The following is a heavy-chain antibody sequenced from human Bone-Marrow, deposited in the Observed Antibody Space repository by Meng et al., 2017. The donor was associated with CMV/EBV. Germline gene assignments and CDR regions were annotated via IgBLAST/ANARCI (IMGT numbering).Heavy chain of an antibody. D-gene: IGHD2-8*01. CDR3: ARESVS. V-gene: IGHV3-21*01. Sequence: GGSLRLSCAASGFTFSNYGMNWVRQAPGKGLEWVSSISGGSRSIYYADSVKGRFTISRDNAKNSLYLQMNSLRAEDTAVYYCARESVSWGQGTLVTVSS. CDR2: ISGGSRSI. J-gene: IGHJ4*02. CDR1: GFTFSNYG.